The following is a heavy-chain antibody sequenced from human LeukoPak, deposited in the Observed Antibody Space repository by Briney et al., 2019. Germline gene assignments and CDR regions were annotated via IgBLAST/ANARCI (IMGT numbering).Heavy chain of an antibody. Sequence: GGSLRLSCAASGFTFSSYEMNWVRQAPGKGLEWVSYISSSGSTIYYADSVKGRITISRDNAKKSLYLQMNSLKAEDTALYYCAKVVTIFGALIGVDAFDIWGPGTMVTVSS. V-gene: IGHV3-48*03. CDR2: ISSSGSTI. CDR1: GFTFSSYE. D-gene: IGHD3-3*01. J-gene: IGHJ3*02. CDR3: AKVVTIFGALIGVDAFDI.